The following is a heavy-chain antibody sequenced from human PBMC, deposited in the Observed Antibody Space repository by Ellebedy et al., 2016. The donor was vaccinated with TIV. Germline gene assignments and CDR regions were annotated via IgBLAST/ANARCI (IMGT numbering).Heavy chain of an antibody. CDR1: GFTFRNYV. D-gene: IGHD6-19*01. Sequence: GESLKISXAASGFTFRNYVIHWVRQAPGKGLEWVAVISYDGSYKYYADSVKGRFTISRDNSKNTLYLQMNSLRAEDTAVYYCARGRLPPGWADYWGQGTLVTVSS. CDR2: ISYDGSYK. V-gene: IGHV3-30*04. J-gene: IGHJ4*02. CDR3: ARGRLPPGWADY.